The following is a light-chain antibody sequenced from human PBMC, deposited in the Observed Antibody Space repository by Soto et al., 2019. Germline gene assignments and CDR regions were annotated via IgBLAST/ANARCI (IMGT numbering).Light chain of an antibody. CDR1: SSDIGDYDY. V-gene: IGLV2-14*01. Sequence: QSVLTQPASVSGSPGQSITISCTGSSSDIGDYDYVSWYQQHPGKAPKVLISEVSNRPSGVSNRFSGSKSGNTASLTISGLQAEDEADYYCTSYATGNTRVFGTGTKVTVL. CDR2: EVS. J-gene: IGLJ1*01. CDR3: TSYATGNTRV.